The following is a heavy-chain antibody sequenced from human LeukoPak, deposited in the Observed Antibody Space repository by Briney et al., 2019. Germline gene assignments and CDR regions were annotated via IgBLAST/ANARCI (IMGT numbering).Heavy chain of an antibody. CDR3: ARERYDFWSFDS. CDR2: IYTTGST. V-gene: IGHV4-4*09. D-gene: IGHD3-3*01. J-gene: IGHJ4*02. CDR1: GGSFSTYY. Sequence: SETLSLTCTVSGGSFSTYYWSWVQQPPGKGLEWIGYIYTTGSTSYNPSLKSRVTISVDTSKRQFSLRLSSVSAADTAVYYCARERYDFWSFDSWGQGALVTVSS.